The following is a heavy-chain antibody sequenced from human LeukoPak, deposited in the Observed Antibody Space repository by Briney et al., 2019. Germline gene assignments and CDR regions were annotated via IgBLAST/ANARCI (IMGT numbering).Heavy chain of an antibody. V-gene: IGHV4-34*01. D-gene: IGHD1-26*01. Sequence: SETLSLTCAVYGGSFSGYYWSWIRQPPGKGLEWIGEINHSGSTNYNPSLKSRVTISVDTSKNQFSLKLSSVTAADTAVYYCARGLSGGGSYQAPPRLFQHWGQGTLVTVSS. J-gene: IGHJ1*01. CDR3: ARGLSGGGSYQAPPRLFQH. CDR1: GGSFSGYY. CDR2: INHSGST.